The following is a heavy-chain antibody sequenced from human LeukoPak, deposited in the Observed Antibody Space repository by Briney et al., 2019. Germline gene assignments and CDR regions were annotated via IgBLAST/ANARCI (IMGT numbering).Heavy chain of an antibody. CDR3: ARAIPVAGGGYYLDT. D-gene: IGHD2-8*02. CDR2: ISSRSSYR. J-gene: IGHJ4*02. CDR1: GFTFSSYS. Sequence: GGSLRLSCAASGFTFSSYSMNWVRQAPGKGLEWVSSISSRSSYRYYAGSVKGRFTISRESAWNSLSLQMDSLRADDTAVYYCARAIPVAGGGYYLDTWGQGTLVIVSS. V-gene: IGHV3-21*01.